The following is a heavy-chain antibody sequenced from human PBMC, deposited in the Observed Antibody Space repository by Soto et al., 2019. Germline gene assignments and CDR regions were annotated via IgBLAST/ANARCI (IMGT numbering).Heavy chain of an antibody. CDR3: ARHLAHYYYDSSVGFDY. Sequence: PGESLKISCKGSGYSFTGYWIGWVRQMPGKGLEWMGIIYPGDSDTRYSPSFQGQVTISADKSISTAYLQWSSLKASDTAMYYCARHLAHYYYDSSVGFDYWGQGTLVTVSS. CDR2: IYPGDSDT. D-gene: IGHD3-22*01. V-gene: IGHV5-51*01. CDR1: GYSFTGYW. J-gene: IGHJ4*02.